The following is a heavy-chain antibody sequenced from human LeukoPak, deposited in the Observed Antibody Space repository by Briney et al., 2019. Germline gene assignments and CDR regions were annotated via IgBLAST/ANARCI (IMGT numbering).Heavy chain of an antibody. CDR3: ARGVFQQLGYNWFDP. D-gene: IGHD6-13*01. V-gene: IGHV4-4*07. J-gene: IGHJ5*02. Sequence: SETLSLTCTVSGGSISNYYWSWIRQPAGKGLEWIGRIYSSGSTNYNPSLKSRVTMSVDTSKNQFSLKLSSGTAADTAVYYCARGVFQQLGYNWFDPWGQGTLVTVSS. CDR1: GGSISNYY. CDR2: IYSSGST.